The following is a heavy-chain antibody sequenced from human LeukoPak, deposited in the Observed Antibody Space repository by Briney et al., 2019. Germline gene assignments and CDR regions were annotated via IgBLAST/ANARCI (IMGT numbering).Heavy chain of an antibody. CDR2: IYTSGST. CDR3: ARAHTHYDILTGHAFDI. CDR1: GGSISSYY. J-gene: IGHJ3*02. D-gene: IGHD3-9*01. V-gene: IGHV4-4*07. Sequence: PSETLSLTCTVSGGSISSYYWSWIRQPAGKGLEWIGRIYTSGSTNYNPSLKSRVTMSVDTSKNQFSLKLSSVTAADTAVYYCARAHTHYDILTGHAFDIWGQGTMVTVSS.